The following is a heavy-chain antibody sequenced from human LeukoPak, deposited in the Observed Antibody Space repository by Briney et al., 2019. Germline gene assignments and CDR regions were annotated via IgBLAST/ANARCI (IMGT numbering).Heavy chain of an antibody. V-gene: IGHV3-23*01. CDR3: AKVIREVDMSHDY. CDR2: IHYNGDST. Sequence: PGGSLRLSCAASGFTLSNYAMSWVRQAPGKGLEWVSSIHYNGDSTYYADYVKGRFTISRDNSKNTLYLQLNSLRVEDTAVYYCAKVIREVDMSHDYWGQGALVTVSS. CDR1: GFTLSNYA. J-gene: IGHJ4*02. D-gene: IGHD5-24*01.